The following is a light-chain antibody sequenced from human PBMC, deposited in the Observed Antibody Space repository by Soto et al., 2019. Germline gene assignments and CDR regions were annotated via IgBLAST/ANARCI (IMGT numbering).Light chain of an antibody. V-gene: IGKV1-39*01. CDR3: QQSYSTPYT. J-gene: IGKJ2*01. Sequence: DIQMTQSPSSLSASVGDRVTIICRASQSISSYLNWYQQKPGKAPKLLIYAASSLQSGVPSRFSGSRSGTDFTLTISSLQPEDFATYYCQQSYSTPYTFGQGTKLEIK. CDR1: QSISSY. CDR2: AAS.